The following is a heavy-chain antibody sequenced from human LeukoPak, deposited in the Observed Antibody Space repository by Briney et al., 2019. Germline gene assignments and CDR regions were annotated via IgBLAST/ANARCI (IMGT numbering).Heavy chain of an antibody. CDR3: ASYPKGYSYGYFGY. V-gene: IGHV3-23*01. D-gene: IGHD5-18*01. J-gene: IGHJ4*02. Sequence: GGSLRLSCPASGFTFSSYAMSWVRQAPGKGLEWVSGISGSGGSTYYADSVRGRFTISRDNSKNSLYLQMNSLRAEDTAVYYCASYPKGYSYGYFGYWGQGTLVTVSS. CDR2: ISGSGGST. CDR1: GFTFSSYA.